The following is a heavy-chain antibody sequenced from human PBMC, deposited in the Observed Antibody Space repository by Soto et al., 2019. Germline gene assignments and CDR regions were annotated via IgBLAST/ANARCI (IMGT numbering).Heavy chain of an antibody. D-gene: IGHD6-13*01. Sequence: SETLSLTCAVYGGSFSGYYWSWIRQPPGKGLEWIGEINHSGSTNYNPSLKSRVTISVDTSKNQFSLKLSSVTAADTAVYYCARGRQQQLVHGNWFDPWGQGTLVTVSS. CDR3: ARGRQQQLVHGNWFDP. CDR2: INHSGST. V-gene: IGHV4-34*01. J-gene: IGHJ5*02. CDR1: GGSFSGYY.